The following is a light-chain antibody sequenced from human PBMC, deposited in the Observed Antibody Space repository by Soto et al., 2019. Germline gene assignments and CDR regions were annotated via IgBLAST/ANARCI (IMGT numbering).Light chain of an antibody. CDR3: QQYGSSPPWT. Sequence: SQSSGSQSLSPGERATLSCRATESISSSYLAWYQQKPGQAPRLLIYGASSRATGIPDRFSGSGSGTDFTLTISRLEPEDFAVYYCQQYGSSPPWTFGQGTKVDIK. V-gene: IGKV3-20*01. CDR1: ESISSSY. CDR2: GAS. J-gene: IGKJ1*01.